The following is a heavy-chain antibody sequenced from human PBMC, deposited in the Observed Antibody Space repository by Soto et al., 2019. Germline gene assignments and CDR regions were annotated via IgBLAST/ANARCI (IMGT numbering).Heavy chain of an antibody. CDR1: GLILSDHY. CDR2: SRNKVIGYTT. Sequence: GSLRLSCAASGLILSDHYLYWVRQTPAKGLEWIGRSRNKVIGYTTEYAASVKGRFTISRDESKNSLYLQMNSLRIDDTAVYYCARGAPPFDDWGQGTLVTVSS. V-gene: IGHV3-72*01. CDR3: ARGAPPFDD. J-gene: IGHJ4*02.